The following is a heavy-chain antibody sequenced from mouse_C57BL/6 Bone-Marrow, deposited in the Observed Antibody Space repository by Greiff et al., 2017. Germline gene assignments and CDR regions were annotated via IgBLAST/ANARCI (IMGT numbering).Heavy chain of an antibody. CDR2: IHPNSGST. CDR3: ARDYGTFFAY. J-gene: IGHJ3*01. D-gene: IGHD1-1*01. Sequence: VQLQQSGAELVKPGASVKLSCKASGYTFTSYWMHWVKQRPGQGLEWIGMIHPNSGSTNYNEKFKSKATLTVDKSSSTAYMQLSSLTSEDSAVYYCARDYGTFFAYWGQGTLVTVSA. CDR1: GYTFTSYW. V-gene: IGHV1-64*01.